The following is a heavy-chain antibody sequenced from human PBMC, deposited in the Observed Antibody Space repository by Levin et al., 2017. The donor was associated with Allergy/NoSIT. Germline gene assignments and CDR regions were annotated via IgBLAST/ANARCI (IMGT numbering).Heavy chain of an antibody. CDR3: ARAVGVRPYFFDY. CDR1: GYSISSGFY. Sequence: SQTLSLTCAVSGYSISSGFYWGWIRQSPGKGLEWLGSIYQSGGTYEQPSLKSQGTIAVDTSKNQFSLKLNSVTAADTAIYYWARAVGVRPYFFDYWGQGTLVTVSS. J-gene: IGHJ4*02. V-gene: IGHV4-38-2*01. CDR2: IYQSGGT. D-gene: IGHD6-19*01.